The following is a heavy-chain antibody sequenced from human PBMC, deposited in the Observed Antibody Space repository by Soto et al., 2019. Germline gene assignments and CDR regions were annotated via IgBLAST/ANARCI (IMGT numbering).Heavy chain of an antibody. CDR1: GGSISSSSYY. J-gene: IGHJ6*02. V-gene: IGHV4-39*01. Sequence: SETLSLTCTVSGGSISSSSYYWGWIRQPPGKGLEWIGSIYYSGSTYYNPSLKSRVTISVDTSKNQFSLKLSSVTAADTAVYYCARQNVMYNWSLKEYYYRMDVWGQGTTVTVSS. CDR3: ARQNVMYNWSLKEYYYRMDV. CDR2: IYYSGST. D-gene: IGHD1-20*01.